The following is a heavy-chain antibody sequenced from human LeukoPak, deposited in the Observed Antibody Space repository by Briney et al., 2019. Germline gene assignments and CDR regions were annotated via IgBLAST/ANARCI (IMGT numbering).Heavy chain of an antibody. CDR2: FCYDDPA. CDR1: GVNISSIY. V-gene: IGHV3-53*01. D-gene: IGHD3-10*01. J-gene: IGHJ5*02. Sequence: GGSLRLSCAASGVNISSIYMSWVRQAQGQGLECVSVFCYDDPAHYPASLKGLFTISRDKSNNQVYLQMNSLSAEDTAMYYCAGCKTWFGNLAWGLGAPVIVSS. CDR3: AGCKTWFGNLA.